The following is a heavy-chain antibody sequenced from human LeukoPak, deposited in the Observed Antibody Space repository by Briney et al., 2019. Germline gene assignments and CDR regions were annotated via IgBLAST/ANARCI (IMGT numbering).Heavy chain of an antibody. Sequence: GASVKVSCKASGYTFTSYDINWVRQATGQGLEWMGWMNPNSGNTGYAQKFQRRVTITRNTSISTAYMELSRLRSEDTAVYYCARGRRVVGATTFRYYYYMDVWGKGTTVTVSS. CDR1: GYTFTSYD. V-gene: IGHV1-8*03. CDR3: ARGRRVVGATTFRYYYYMDV. CDR2: MNPNSGNT. D-gene: IGHD1-26*01. J-gene: IGHJ6*03.